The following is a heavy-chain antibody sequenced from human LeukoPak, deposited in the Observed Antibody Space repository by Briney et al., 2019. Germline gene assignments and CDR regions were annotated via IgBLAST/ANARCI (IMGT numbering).Heavy chain of an antibody. CDR2: ISYDGNNK. CDR1: GFTFSNFA. J-gene: IGHJ4*02. Sequence: PGGSLRLSCAASGFTFSNFAMHWVRQAPGKGLEWVAFISYDGNNKYYADSVKGRLTISRDSSKNTLYLQVNSLRAEDTTVYYCAREEPGIAAAGMDYWGQGTLVTVSS. CDR3: AREEPGIAAAGMDY. V-gene: IGHV3-30-3*01. D-gene: IGHD6-13*01.